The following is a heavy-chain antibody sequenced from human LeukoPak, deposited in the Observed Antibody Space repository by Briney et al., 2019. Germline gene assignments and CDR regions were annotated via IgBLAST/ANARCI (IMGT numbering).Heavy chain of an antibody. V-gene: IGHV3-7*01. CDR1: GFTFSSYW. Sequence: GGSLRLSCAASGFTFSSYWMSWVRQAPGKGLEWVANIKQDGSEKYYVDSVKGRFTISRDNAKNSLYLQMNSLRAEDTAVYYCARVYKAFDWLLYSGYMDVWGKGTTVTVSS. D-gene: IGHD3-9*01. J-gene: IGHJ6*03. CDR3: ARVYKAFDWLLYSGYMDV. CDR2: IKQDGSEK.